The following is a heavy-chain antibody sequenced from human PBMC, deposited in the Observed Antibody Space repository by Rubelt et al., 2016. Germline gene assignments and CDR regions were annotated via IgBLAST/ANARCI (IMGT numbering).Heavy chain of an antibody. CDR1: GFIFSSYW. CDR3: ASLCIAVAGTFGDFDY. Sequence: ESGGGLVQPGGSLRLSCAASGFIFSSYWMSWVRQAPGKGLEWVANIKPDGGEKYYVESVNGRFTISRYNAKNSLFLPMNSLRAENTAVYYCASLCIAVAGTFGDFDYWGQGTLVTVSS. J-gene: IGHJ4*02. D-gene: IGHD6-19*01. CDR2: IKPDGGEK. V-gene: IGHV3-7*02.